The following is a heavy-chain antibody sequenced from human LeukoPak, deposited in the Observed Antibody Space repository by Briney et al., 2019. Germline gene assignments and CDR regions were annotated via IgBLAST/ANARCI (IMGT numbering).Heavy chain of an antibody. V-gene: IGHV1-8*02. Sequence: ASVNVSCKASGGTFSSNDINWVRQATGQGLEGMGWMNPNSGNTGYAQKFQGRVTMTRNTSISTAYMELSSLRSEDTAVYYCARGGGGSGSYDYWGQGTLVTVSS. CDR3: ARGGGGSGSYDY. CDR2: MNPNSGNT. J-gene: IGHJ4*02. CDR1: GGTFSSND. D-gene: IGHD3-10*01.